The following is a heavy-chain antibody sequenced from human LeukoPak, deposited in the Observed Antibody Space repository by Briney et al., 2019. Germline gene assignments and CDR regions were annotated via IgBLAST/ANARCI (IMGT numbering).Heavy chain of an antibody. V-gene: IGHV1-46*01. CDR3: ARDQLYSLVY. CDR2: INTSDGST. CDR1: GYTFTSYY. D-gene: IGHD1-1*01. Sequence: ASVKVSCKASGYTFTSYYMHWVRQAPGQGLEWMGIINTSDGSTSYAQKFQGRVAMTRDTSTSTVYMELSSLRAEDTAVYYCARDQLYSLVYRGQPTLLSLPS. J-gene: IGHJ4*02.